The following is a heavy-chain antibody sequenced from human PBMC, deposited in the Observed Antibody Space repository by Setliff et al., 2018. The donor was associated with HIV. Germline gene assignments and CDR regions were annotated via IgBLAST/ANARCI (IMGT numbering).Heavy chain of an antibody. CDR2: IYHSVTT. CDR3: ARVFGSGWYQRNHHYFDY. CDR1: GYSISSGYY. D-gene: IGHD6-19*01. Sequence: PSETLSLTCAVSGYSISSGYYWGWIRQPPGKVLEWVGSIYHSVTTYYNPSLKSRVTISVDTSKNQFSLKLSSVTAADTAVYCCARVFGSGWYQRNHHYFDYWGQGTLVTVSS. J-gene: IGHJ4*02. V-gene: IGHV4-38-2*01.